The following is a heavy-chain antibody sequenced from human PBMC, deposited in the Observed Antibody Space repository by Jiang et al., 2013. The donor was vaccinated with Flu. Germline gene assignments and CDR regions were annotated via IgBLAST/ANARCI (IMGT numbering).Heavy chain of an antibody. CDR1: GYSFTNYW. J-gene: IGHJ4*02. CDR3: ARHPYGSGSYGDY. Sequence: GAEVKKPGESLKISCKGSGYSFTNYWVGWVRQMPGKGLEWMGVIYPGDSDTRYSPSFQGQVTISADRSISTAYLQWSSLKASDTAMYYCARHPYGSGSYGDYWGQGTLVTVSS. D-gene: IGHD3-10*01. CDR2: IYPGDSDT. V-gene: IGHV5-51*01.